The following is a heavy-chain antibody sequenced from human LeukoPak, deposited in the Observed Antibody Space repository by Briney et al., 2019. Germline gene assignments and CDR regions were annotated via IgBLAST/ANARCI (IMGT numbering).Heavy chain of an antibody. Sequence: PGGSLRLSCAASGFTFSSYWMSWVRQAPGKGLEWVANIKQDGSEKYYVDSVKGRFTISRDNAKNSLYLQMNSLRAEDTAVYYCASSAGTANFGYWGQGTLVTVSS. J-gene: IGHJ4*02. CDR2: IKQDGSEK. D-gene: IGHD6-13*01. CDR1: GFTFSSYW. V-gene: IGHV3-7*01. CDR3: ASSAGTANFGY.